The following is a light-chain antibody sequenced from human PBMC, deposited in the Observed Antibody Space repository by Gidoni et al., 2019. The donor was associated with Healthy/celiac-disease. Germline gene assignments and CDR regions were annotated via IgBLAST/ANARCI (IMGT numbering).Light chain of an antibody. CDR1: KSVSSY. CDR2: DAS. Sequence: EFVLTQSPATLSLSPGKRATPSCRASKSVSSYLAWYQQKPGQAPRLLIYDASNRATGIPARFSSSRSGADFTLTISSIEPEDFAVYYCQQRDNWPRITFGGGTKVEIK. CDR3: QQRDNWPRIT. V-gene: IGKV3-11*01. J-gene: IGKJ4*01.